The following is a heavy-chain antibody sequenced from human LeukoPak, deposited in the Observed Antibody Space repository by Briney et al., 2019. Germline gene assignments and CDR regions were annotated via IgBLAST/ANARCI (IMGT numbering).Heavy chain of an antibody. CDR3: ARSTREVGERFDY. CDR2: IRSRVNNYAT. CDR1: GFSFSASA. J-gene: IGHJ4*02. D-gene: IGHD3-10*01. Sequence: GGSLRLSCAASGFSFSASAMHWVRQASRKGLEWVGRIRSRVNNYATAYAASVRGRFTISRDDSKNTASLEMNSLKTEDTAIYYCARSTREVGERFDYWGQGTLVTVSS. V-gene: IGHV3-73*01.